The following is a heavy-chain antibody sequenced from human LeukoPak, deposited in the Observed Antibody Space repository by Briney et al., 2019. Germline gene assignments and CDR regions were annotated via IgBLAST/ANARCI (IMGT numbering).Heavy chain of an antibody. J-gene: IGHJ4*02. CDR1: GFIFSNAW. D-gene: IGHD6-13*01. CDR2: IKSKANGGTI. V-gene: IGHV3-15*07. CDR3: STGWYLDN. Sequence: PGGSVRLSCVGSGFIFSNAWMNWVRQAPGKELEWVGRIKSKANGGTIDYAAPVNGRFTISRDDLKQTVYLQMNSLKIEDTAAYFCSTGWYLDNWGQGTLVTVSS.